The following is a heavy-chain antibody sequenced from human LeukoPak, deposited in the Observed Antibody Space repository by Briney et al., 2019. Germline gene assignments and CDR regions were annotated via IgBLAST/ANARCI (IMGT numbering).Heavy chain of an antibody. V-gene: IGHV1-18*04. CDR1: GYTFTSYG. CDR2: ISAYNGNT. J-gene: IGHJ5*02. D-gene: IGHD3-10*01. Sequence: ASVKVSCKASGYTFTSYGISWVRQAPGQGLEWMGWISAYNGNTKYAQKLQGRVTMTTDTSTSTAYMELRSLRSDDTAVYCCARDLITMFWGVITEDNWFDHWGQGTLVTVSS. CDR3: ARDLITMFWGVITEDNWFDH.